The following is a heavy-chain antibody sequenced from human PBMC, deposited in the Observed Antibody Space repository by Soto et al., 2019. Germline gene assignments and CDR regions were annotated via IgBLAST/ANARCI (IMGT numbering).Heavy chain of an antibody. Sequence: SETLSLTCTVSGGSISSRSYYWGWIRQPPGKGLEWIGSIYYSGSTYYNPSLKSRVTISVDTSKNQFSLKLSSVTAADTAVYYCARVPNDHFWSGYYSLDSWGHGTLVTVSS. CDR3: ARVPNDHFWSGYYSLDS. CDR2: IYYSGST. D-gene: IGHD3-3*01. V-gene: IGHV4-39*01. CDR1: GGSISSRSYY. J-gene: IGHJ5*01.